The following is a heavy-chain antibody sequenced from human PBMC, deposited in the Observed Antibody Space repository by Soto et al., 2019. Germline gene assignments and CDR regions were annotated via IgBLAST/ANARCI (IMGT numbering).Heavy chain of an antibody. CDR3: ARDHPIFGYYDSSGYYRAQGGAFDI. V-gene: IGHV3-48*02. J-gene: IGHJ3*02. CDR1: GFTFGGYS. D-gene: IGHD3-22*01. Sequence: GGSLRLSCAASGFTFGGYSMNWVRQAPGKGLEWVSYISSSSSTIYYADSVKGRFTISRDNAKNSLYLQMNSLRDEDTAVYYCARDHPIFGYYDSSGYYRAQGGAFDIWGQGTMVTVSS. CDR2: ISSSSSTI.